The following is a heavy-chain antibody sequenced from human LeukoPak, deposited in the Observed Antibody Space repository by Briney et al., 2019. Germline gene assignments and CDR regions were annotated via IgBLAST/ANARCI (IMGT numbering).Heavy chain of an antibody. CDR1: GGSISSGSYY. Sequence: SQTLSLTCTVSGGSISSGSYYWSWIRQPAGKGLEWIGRIYTSGSTNYNPSLKSRVTISVDTSKNQFSLKLSSVTAADTAVYYCARRFGSGWYSRGYFDYWGQGTLVTVSS. D-gene: IGHD6-19*01. CDR2: IYTSGST. CDR3: ARRFGSGWYSRGYFDY. J-gene: IGHJ4*02. V-gene: IGHV4-61*02.